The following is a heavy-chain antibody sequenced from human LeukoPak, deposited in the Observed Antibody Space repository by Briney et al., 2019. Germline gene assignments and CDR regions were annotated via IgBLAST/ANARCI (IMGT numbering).Heavy chain of an antibody. CDR1: GYTFTGYY. D-gene: IGHD3-22*01. CDR2: INPNSGGT. J-gene: IGHJ4*02. Sequence: GASVKVSCKASGYTFTGYYMHWVRQAPGQGLEWMGWINPNSGGTNYAQKLQGRVTMTTDTSTSTAYMELRSLRSDDTAVYYCVTGDSSGYYYGYWGQGTLVTVSS. V-gene: IGHV1-2*02. CDR3: VTGDSSGYYYGY.